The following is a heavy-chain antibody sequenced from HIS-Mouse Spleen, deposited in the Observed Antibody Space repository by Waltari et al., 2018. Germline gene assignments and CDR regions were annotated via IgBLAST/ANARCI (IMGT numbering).Heavy chain of an antibody. CDR2: ISGSGGST. D-gene: IGHD4-17*01. J-gene: IGHJ4*02. Sequence: EVQLLESGGGLVQPGGSLRLSCAASGSPFSSYAMSWVRQAPGKGLEWVSAISGSGGSTYYADSVKGRFTISRDNSKNTLYLQMNSLRAEDTAVYYCAKTLVRSRDFDYWGQGTLVTVSS. V-gene: IGHV3-23*01. CDR3: AKTLVRSRDFDY. CDR1: GSPFSSYA.